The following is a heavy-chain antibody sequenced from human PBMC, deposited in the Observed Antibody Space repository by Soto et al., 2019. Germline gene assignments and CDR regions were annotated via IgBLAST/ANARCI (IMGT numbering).Heavy chain of an antibody. V-gene: IGHV3-48*03. CDR2: ISSSSDIM. CDR3: AKDLGSYLSPAFDY. Sequence: PGGSLRLSCAASGFTFSSYEMNWARQAPGKGLEWVSYISSSSDIMYYADSVKGRFAISRDNAKNSLFLQMNSLRPEDTAVYYCAKDLGSYLSPAFDYWGLGTLVTVSS. D-gene: IGHD1-26*01. J-gene: IGHJ4*02. CDR1: GFTFSSYE.